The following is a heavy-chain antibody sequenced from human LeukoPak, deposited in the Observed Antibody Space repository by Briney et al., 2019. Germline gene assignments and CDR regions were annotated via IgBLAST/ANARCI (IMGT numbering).Heavy chain of an antibody. J-gene: IGHJ4*02. V-gene: IGHV4-59*08. CDR2: IYYSGST. CDR1: GGSISSYY. D-gene: IGHD5-12*01. Sequence: SETLSPTCTVSGGSISSYYWSWIRQPPGKGLEWIGYIYYSGSTNYNPSLKSRVTISVDTSKNQFSLKLSSVTAADTAVYYCARLSSGYGIGYWGQGTLVTVSS. CDR3: ARLSSGYGIGY.